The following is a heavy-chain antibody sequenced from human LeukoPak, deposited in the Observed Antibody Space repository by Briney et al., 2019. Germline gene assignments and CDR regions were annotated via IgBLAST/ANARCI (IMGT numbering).Heavy chain of an antibody. CDR2: INHSGST. D-gene: IGHD6-19*01. V-gene: IGHV4-34*01. CDR1: GGSFSGYY. Sequence: SETLSLTCAVYGGSFSGYYWSWIRQPPGKGLEWIGEINHSGSTNYNPSLKSRVTISVDTSKNQFSLKLSSVTAADTAVYYCAIGGWYGANYWGQGTLVTVSS. J-gene: IGHJ4*02. CDR3: AIGGWYGANY.